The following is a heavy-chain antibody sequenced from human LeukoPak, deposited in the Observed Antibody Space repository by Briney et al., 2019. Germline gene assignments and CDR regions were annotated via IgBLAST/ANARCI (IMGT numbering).Heavy chain of an antibody. J-gene: IGHJ5*02. CDR2: INHSGST. D-gene: IGHD3-16*02. Sequence: PSETLSLTCAVSGGSFSGYYWSWIRQPPGKGLEWIGEINHSGSTKYNPSLKSRVTISVDASKNQFSLKLSSVTAADTAVYYCARSASYYDYVWGSYRPNWFDPWGQGNLVTVSS. V-gene: IGHV4-34*01. CDR3: ARSASYYDYVWGSYRPNWFDP. CDR1: GGSFSGYY.